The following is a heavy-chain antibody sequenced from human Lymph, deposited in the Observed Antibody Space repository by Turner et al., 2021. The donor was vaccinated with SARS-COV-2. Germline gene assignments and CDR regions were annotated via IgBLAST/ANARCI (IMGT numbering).Heavy chain of an antibody. D-gene: IGHD3-3*01. J-gene: IGHJ4*02. Sequence: QVQLVESGGGVVQPGRSLRLPCAASGFTLSSYAMHWVRQAPGKGLEWVAVISYDGSNKYYADSVKGRFTISRDNSKNTLYLQMNSLRAEDTAVYYCASNFWSAYRLDYWGQGTLVTVSS. CDR3: ASNFWSAYRLDY. V-gene: IGHV3-30-3*01. CDR1: GFTLSSYA. CDR2: ISYDGSNK.